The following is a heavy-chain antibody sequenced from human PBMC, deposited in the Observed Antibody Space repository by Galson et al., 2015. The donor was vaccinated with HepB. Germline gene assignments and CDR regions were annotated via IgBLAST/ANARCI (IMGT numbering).Heavy chain of an antibody. V-gene: IGHV5-51*03. CDR2: IYPGDSDT. D-gene: IGHD6-19*01. Sequence: QSGAEVTKPGESLKISCQGSGSRFTSHWIGWVRQMPGKGLEWMGSIYPGDSDTRYSPSFQGQVTISADKSINTAYLQLTSLKASDSAMYYCARPVALGLGGTPIDFWGQGTLATVSS. J-gene: IGHJ4*02. CDR3: ARPVALGLGGTPIDF. CDR1: GSRFTSHW.